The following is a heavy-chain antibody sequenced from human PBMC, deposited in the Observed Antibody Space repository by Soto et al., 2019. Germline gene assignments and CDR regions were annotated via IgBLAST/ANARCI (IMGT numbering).Heavy chain of an antibody. D-gene: IGHD3-9*01. J-gene: IGHJ5*02. CDR1: GYTFTGYY. CDR3: ARVVSPYYDVLTGNWFDP. Sequence: QVQLVQSGAEVKEPGASGKVSCKASGYTFTGYYMHWARQAPGQGLEWMGWIKSFNGDTNYAQKFQGRVTLTRDTSISTAYMELSRLKSDDTAVYYCARVVSPYYDVLTGNWFDPWGQGTLVTVSS. V-gene: IGHV1-2*02. CDR2: IKSFNGDT.